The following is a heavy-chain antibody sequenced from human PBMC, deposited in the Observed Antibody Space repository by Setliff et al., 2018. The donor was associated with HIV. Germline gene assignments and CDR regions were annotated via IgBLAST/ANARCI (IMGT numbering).Heavy chain of an antibody. J-gene: IGHJ5*02. D-gene: IGHD2-15*01. V-gene: IGHV4-30-4*08. CDR2: IHYKGNI. Sequence: SETLSLTCTVSGDSIISGDYYWSWIRQSPGKGLEWIGHIHYKGNIDYNASLMSRLAISSDTSKNQFSLNLSSVIAADTAIYFCARFTVVVFGAGEPSWFDPWGQGVLVTVSS. CDR3: ARFTVVVFGAGEPSWFDP. CDR1: GDSIISGDYY.